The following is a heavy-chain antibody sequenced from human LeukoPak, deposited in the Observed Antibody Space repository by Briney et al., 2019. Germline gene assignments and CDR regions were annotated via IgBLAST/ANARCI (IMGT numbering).Heavy chain of an antibody. Sequence: ASVKVSCKASGYTFSSFSMNWVRQAPRQGLEWMGIINPNGGSTNYAQKFQGRVTMTRDTSTSTVYMELSSLRSEDTAVYYCARDRRYNSSAYSLDYWGRGTLLTVSS. CDR3: ARDRRYNSSAYSLDY. J-gene: IGHJ4*02. D-gene: IGHD3-22*01. CDR2: INPNGGST. V-gene: IGHV1-46*01. CDR1: GYTFSSFS.